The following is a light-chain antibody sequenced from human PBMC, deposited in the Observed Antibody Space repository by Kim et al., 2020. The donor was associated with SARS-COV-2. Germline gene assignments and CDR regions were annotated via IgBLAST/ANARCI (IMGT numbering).Light chain of an antibody. CDR2: DVT. CDR3: CSYAGTYSVV. J-gene: IGLJ2*01. CDR1: TNDIGDNRY. Sequence: GQSVTISCTATTNDIGDNRYVSWYQQHPGKAPELMIFDVTERPSGVPDRFSGSKSGTTASLTISGLQADDEADYYCCSYAGTYSVVFGGGTQLTVL. V-gene: IGLV2-11*03.